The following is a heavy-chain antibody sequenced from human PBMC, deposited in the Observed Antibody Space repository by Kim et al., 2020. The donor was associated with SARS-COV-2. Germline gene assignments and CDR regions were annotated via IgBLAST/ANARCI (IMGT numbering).Heavy chain of an antibody. J-gene: IGHJ5*02. D-gene: IGHD3-16*01. CDR3: ARSKGGHWFDT. Sequence: GGSLRLSCAASGFNFSSYDMHWVRQATGKGLEWVSAIGTAGDTYYPGSVKGRFTISRENAKNSLYLQMNSLRAGDTAVYYCARSKGGHWFDTWGQGTLVTVSS. CDR2: IGTAGDT. V-gene: IGHV3-13*04. CDR1: GFNFSSYD.